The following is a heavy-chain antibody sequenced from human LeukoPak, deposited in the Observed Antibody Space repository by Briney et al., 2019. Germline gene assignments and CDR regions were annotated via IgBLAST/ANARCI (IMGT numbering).Heavy chain of an antibody. CDR2: IYYSGST. J-gene: IGHJ6*02. CDR3: ARDSPPRDSSGYYKGPYYYGMDV. CDR1: GGSISSSSYY. V-gene: IGHV4-39*07. Sequence: PSETLSLTCTVSGGSISSSSYYWGWIRQPPGKGLEWIGSIYYSGSTYYNPSLKSRVTISVDTSKNQFSLKLSSVTAADTAVYYCARDSPPRDSSGYYKGPYYYGMDVWGQGTTVTVSS. D-gene: IGHD3-22*01.